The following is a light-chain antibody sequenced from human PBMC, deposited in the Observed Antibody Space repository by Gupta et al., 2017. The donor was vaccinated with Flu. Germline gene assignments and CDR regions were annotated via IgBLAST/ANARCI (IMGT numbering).Light chain of an antibody. J-gene: IGKJ1*01. V-gene: IGKV3-20*01. CDR1: QSVSSSY. CDR2: GAS. Sequence: ELVLTQSPGTLSLSPGERATLSCRASQSVSSSYLAWYQQKPGRAPRLLIYGASSRATGIPDRFSGSGSGTDFTLTISRLEPEDFAVYYCQQYGSSAWTFGQGTKVEIK. CDR3: QQYGSSAWT.